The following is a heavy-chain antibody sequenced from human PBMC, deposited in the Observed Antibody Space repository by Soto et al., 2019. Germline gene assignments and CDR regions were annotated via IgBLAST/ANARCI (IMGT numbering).Heavy chain of an antibody. Sequence: VQLVESGGGVVQPGRSLRLSCAASGLTSSTYGFHWVRQAPGKGLEWVAVISNDVRNIHYAESVKGRFTISRDNSKNTLYLQMNSLRPNDTAVYYCVKDSLGGMTPVFMPGPDWGQGTLVTVSS. CDR1: GLTSSTYG. V-gene: IGHV3-30*18. CDR3: VKDSLGGMTPVFMPGPD. D-gene: IGHD2-2*01. CDR2: ISNDVRNI. J-gene: IGHJ4*02.